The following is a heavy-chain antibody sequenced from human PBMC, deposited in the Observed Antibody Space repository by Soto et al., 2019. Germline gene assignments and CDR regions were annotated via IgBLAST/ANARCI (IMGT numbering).Heavy chain of an antibody. D-gene: IGHD6-6*01. CDR2: LTSSGGIT. J-gene: IGHJ5*02. CDR3: ARGIVAARSGNWFDP. V-gene: IGHV3-23*01. CDR1: GYAFIAYA. Sequence: GSLRLSCTASGYAFIAYAMSWVRQTPGKGLEWVSALTSSGGITYYSDSVKGRFTISRDNSNNTLYLQMNRLRAEDTAVYYCARGIVAARSGNWFDPWGQGTLVTVSS.